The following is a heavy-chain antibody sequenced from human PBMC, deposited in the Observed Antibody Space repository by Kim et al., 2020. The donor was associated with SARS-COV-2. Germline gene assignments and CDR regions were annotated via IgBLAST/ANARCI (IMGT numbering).Heavy chain of an antibody. CDR2: IYHSGST. V-gene: IGHV4-4*02. D-gene: IGHD5-12*01. J-gene: IGHJ4*02. CDR3: ARVQEATISPFDY. Sequence: SETLSLTCAVSGGSISSSNWWSWVRQLPGKGLEWIGEIYHSGSTNYNPSLEGRVTISVDKSKNQFSLRLSSVTAADTAVYFCARVQEATISPFDYWGQGTLVTVSS. CDR1: GGSISSSNW.